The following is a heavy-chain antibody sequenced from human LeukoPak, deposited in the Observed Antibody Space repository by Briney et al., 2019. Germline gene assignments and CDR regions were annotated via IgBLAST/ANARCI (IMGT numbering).Heavy chain of an antibody. CDR1: GGSFSGYY. J-gene: IGHJ4*02. CDR3: ARLASGRWLQLYYFDY. V-gene: IGHV4-34*01. CDR2: INHSGST. Sequence: SETLSLTCAVYGGSFSGYYWSWIRQPPGKGLEWIGEINHSGSTNYNPSLKSRVTISVDTSKNQFSLKLSSVTAADTAVYYCARLASGRWLQLYYFDYWGQGTLVTVSS. D-gene: IGHD5-24*01.